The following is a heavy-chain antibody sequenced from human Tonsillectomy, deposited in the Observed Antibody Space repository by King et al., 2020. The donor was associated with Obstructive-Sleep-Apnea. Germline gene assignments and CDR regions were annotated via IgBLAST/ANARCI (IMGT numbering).Heavy chain of an antibody. D-gene: IGHD1-7*01. CDR2: ISFYGNNK. Sequence: VQLVQSGGGVVQPGRSLRLSCAASGFTFSSYGMLWVRPAPGKGLEWVAVISFYGNNKYYADSVKGRFTISRENSKNTLYLQMNSLRAEDTAVYYCAKDRGNGNYVWYYGMDGWGQGTTVTGSS. CDR3: AKDRGNGNYVWYYGMDG. J-gene: IGHJ6*02. V-gene: IGHV3-30*18. CDR1: GFTFSSYG.